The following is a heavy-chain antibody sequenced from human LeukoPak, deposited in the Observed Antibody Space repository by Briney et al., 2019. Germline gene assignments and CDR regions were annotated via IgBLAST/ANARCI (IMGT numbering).Heavy chain of an antibody. Sequence: PGGSLRLSCTVSEFTFSDYAMHWVRQAPGKGLEGVSGISGSGRTTYYADSVKGRFTISRDNSKNTLYLEMNSLRVEDTAVYYCAKEGSSTWTYYFDCWGQGILVTVSS. CDR1: EFTFSDYA. V-gene: IGHV3-23*01. J-gene: IGHJ4*02. D-gene: IGHD2-2*01. CDR3: AKEGSSTWTYYFDC. CDR2: ISGSGRTT.